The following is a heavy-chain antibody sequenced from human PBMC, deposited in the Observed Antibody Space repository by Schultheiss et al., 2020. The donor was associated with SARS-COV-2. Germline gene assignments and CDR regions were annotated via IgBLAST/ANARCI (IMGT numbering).Heavy chain of an antibody. CDR1: GYSFTGYY. CDR3: ARGGSRYYYDNTGSYSTFWDY. Sequence: GGSLRLSCRASGYSFTGYYIHWVRQAPGQGLEWMGWINPKTGNTNYIQKFEDWVTMTRHTSTSTAYMELRRLRSDDTAVYYCARGGSRYYYDNTGSYSTFWDYWGQGTLVTVSS. D-gene: IGHD3-22*01. CDR2: INPKTGNT. V-gene: IGHV1-2*04. J-gene: IGHJ4*02.